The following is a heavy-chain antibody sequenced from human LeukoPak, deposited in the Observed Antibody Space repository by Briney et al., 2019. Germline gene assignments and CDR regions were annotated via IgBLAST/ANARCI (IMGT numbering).Heavy chain of an antibody. CDR1: GGSISSGGYY. CDR3: ARDAYYDILTGYHNWFDP. J-gene: IGHJ5*02. D-gene: IGHD3-9*01. Sequence: SQTLSLTCTVSGGSISSGGYYWSWIRQHPGKGLEWIGYIYYSGSTYYNPSLKSRVTISVDTSKNQFSLKLSSVTAADTAVYYCARDAYYDILTGYHNWFDPWGQGTLVTVSS. V-gene: IGHV4-31*03. CDR2: IYYSGST.